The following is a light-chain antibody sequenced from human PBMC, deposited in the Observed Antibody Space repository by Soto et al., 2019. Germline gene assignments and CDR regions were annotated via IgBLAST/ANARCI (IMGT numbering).Light chain of an antibody. CDR2: EVS. Sequence: QSVLTQTPSASGSPGQSVTISCTGTSSDVGDYNHVSWYQQHPGKAPKLMIYEVSKRPSGVPDRFSGSKSSNTASLTVSGLQAEDEADYYCAAWDDSLNGHVFGTGTKVT. J-gene: IGLJ1*01. CDR3: AAWDDSLNGHV. V-gene: IGLV2-8*01. CDR1: SSDVGDYNH.